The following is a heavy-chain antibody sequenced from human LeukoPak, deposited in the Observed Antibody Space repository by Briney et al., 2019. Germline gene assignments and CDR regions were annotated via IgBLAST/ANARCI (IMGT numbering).Heavy chain of an antibody. CDR1: GGSISSYY. V-gene: IGHV4-34*01. J-gene: IGHJ4*02. D-gene: IGHD6-6*01. CDR2: INHSGST. Sequence: SETLSLTCTVSGGSISSYYWSWIRQPPGKRLEWIGEINHSGSTNYNPSLKSRVTISVDTSKNQFSLKLSSVTAADTAVYYCARGGIWAARRNIDYWGQGTLVTVSS. CDR3: ARGGIWAARRNIDY.